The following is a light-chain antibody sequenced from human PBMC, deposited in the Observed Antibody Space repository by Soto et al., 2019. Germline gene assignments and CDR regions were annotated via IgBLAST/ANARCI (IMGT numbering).Light chain of an antibody. CDR3: QQRSNWPPPLT. Sequence: EIVLRQSPGTLSLSPGERATLSCRASQSVSNNYLAWYQQKPGQAPRLLIYGASNRATGIPDRFSGSGSGTDFTLTISSLEPEDFAVYYCQQRSNWPPPLTFGGGTKV. CDR2: GAS. V-gene: IGKV3D-20*02. CDR1: QSVSNNY. J-gene: IGKJ4*01.